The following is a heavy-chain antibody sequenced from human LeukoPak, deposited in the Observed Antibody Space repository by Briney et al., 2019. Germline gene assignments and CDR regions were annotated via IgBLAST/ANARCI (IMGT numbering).Heavy chain of an antibody. CDR1: GFTFSTYA. J-gene: IGHJ4*02. Sequence: GGSLRLSCAASGFTFSTYAMTWVRQAPGKGLQWVSAISGSGGSTYYADSVKGRFTISRDNSKNTLYLQMNSLRAEDTAVYYCAKRTLMRMFGGVLFDDWDQGTPVTVSS. CDR3: AKRTLMRMFGGVLFDD. CDR2: ISGSGGST. D-gene: IGHD3-16*01. V-gene: IGHV3-23*01.